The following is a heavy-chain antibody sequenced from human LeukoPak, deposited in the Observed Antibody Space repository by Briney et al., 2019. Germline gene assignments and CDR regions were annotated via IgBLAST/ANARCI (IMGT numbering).Heavy chain of an antibody. Sequence: SETLSLTCAVYGASYNAYYWSWIRQPPGKVLEWIGDIDHRGTATYNPSLKSRLSISADASKNQFSLKLNSVTDADTAVYYCAVGITILGVAASFDSWGQGNLVIVSS. CDR3: AVGITILGVAASFDS. CDR1: GASYNAYY. CDR2: IDHRGTA. D-gene: IGHD3-3*01. J-gene: IGHJ4*02. V-gene: IGHV4-34*01.